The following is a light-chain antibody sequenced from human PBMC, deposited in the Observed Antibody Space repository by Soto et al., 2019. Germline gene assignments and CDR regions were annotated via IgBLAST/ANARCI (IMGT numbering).Light chain of an antibody. CDR2: DDN. CDR3: GTWADSLSIVL. V-gene: IGLV1-51*01. Sequence: QSVLTQPPSVSAAPGQNVTISCSGSSSKIASGYISWYQQIPGTAPNLIIYDDNKRPSGIPDRFSGSKSGTAATLGITGLQTGDEATYFCGTWADSLSIVLFGAGTKLTVL. CDR1: SSKIASGY. J-gene: IGLJ2*01.